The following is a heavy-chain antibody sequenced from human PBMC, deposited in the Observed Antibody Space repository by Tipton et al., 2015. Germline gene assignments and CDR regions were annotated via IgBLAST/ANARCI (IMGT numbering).Heavy chain of an antibody. V-gene: IGHV4-59*01. Sequence: GLVKPSETMSLTCDVSGYSINNDYYWSWIRQPPGKGLEWIGYISYTDGAHYNPALKSRVTISVDTSKNQFSLTLNSVAAADTAVYYCARDLEHGMDVWGHGTTVTVSS. J-gene: IGHJ6*02. D-gene: IGHD5-24*01. CDR1: GYSINNDY. CDR3: ARDLEHGMDV. CDR2: ISYTDGA.